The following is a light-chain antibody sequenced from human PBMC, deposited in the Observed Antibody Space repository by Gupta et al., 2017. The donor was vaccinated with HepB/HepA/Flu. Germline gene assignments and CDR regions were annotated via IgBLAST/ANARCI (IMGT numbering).Light chain of an antibody. Sequence: DVVMTQSPLSLPVTLGQPASISCRSSQGLVYSDGNTYLSWFQQRPGQSPRRLIYKVSDRDSGVPDRFSGSGSGNGYTLRISRVEADDVGIYFCMQASHWPLTFGGGTKVEIK. V-gene: IGKV2-30*01. J-gene: IGKJ4*01. CDR1: QGLVYSDGNTY. CDR3: MQASHWPLT. CDR2: KVS.